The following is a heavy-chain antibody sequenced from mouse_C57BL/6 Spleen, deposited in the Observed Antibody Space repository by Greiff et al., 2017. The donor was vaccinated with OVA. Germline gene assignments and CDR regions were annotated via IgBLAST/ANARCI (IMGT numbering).Heavy chain of an antibody. CDR1: GYTFTSYW. CDR3: ARGILGDYAMDY. D-gene: IGHD3-1*01. J-gene: IGHJ4*01. V-gene: IGHV1-69*01. Sequence: QVQLQQPGAELVMPGASVKLSCKASGYTFTSYWMHWVKQRPGQGLEWIGEIDPSDSYTNYNQKFKGQSTLTVDKSSSTAYMQLSSLTSEDSAVYYGARGILGDYAMDYWGQGTSVTVSA. CDR2: IDPSDSYT.